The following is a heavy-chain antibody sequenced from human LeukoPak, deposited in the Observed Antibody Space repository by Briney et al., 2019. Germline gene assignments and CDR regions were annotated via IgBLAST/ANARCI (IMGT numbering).Heavy chain of an antibody. CDR2: IHHSGRT. D-gene: IGHD5-24*01. CDR1: GYSISDGNF. Sequence: KPSETLSLTCAVSGYSISDGNFWAWIRQPPGKGLEWIGSIHHSGRTFVNPSLESRVTVSLDTSKNQFSLKLSSVTAADTAVYYCARESDGYNYEPFDYWGQGTLVTVSS. J-gene: IGHJ4*02. V-gene: IGHV4-38-2*02. CDR3: ARESDGYNYEPFDY.